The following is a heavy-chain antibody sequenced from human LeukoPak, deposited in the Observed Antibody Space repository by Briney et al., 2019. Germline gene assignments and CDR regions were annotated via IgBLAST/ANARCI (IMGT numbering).Heavy chain of an antibody. CDR3: ARGVTGTTLPDAFDI. CDR2: INHSGST. Sequence: PSETLSLTCAVYGGSFSGYYWSWIRQPPGKGLEWIGEINHSGSTNYNPSLKSRVTISVDTSKNQFSLKLSSVTAADTAVYYCARGVTGTTLPDAFDIWGQGTMVTVSS. J-gene: IGHJ3*02. D-gene: IGHD1-1*01. CDR1: GGSFSGYY. V-gene: IGHV4-34*01.